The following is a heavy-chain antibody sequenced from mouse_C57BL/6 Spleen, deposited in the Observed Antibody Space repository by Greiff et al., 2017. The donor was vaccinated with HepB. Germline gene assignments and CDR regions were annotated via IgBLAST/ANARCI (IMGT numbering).Heavy chain of an antibody. CDR3: ARRGGDYGSRDWYFDV. V-gene: IGHV1-72*01. CDR1: GYTFTSYW. CDR2: IDPNSGGT. Sequence: VQLQQPGAELVKPGASVKLSCKASGYTFTSYWMHWVKQRPGRGLEWIGRIDPNSGGTKYNEKFKSKATLTVDKPSSTAYMQLSSLTSEDSAVYYCARRGGDYGSRDWYFDVWGTGTTVTVSS. D-gene: IGHD1-1*01. J-gene: IGHJ1*03.